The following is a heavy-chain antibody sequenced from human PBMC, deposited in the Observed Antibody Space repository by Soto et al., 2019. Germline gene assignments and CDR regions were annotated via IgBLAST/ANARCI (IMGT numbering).Heavy chain of an antibody. Sequence: PSQPLSLTSTVSGGRISRTSHHWCWIRQPPGKGLEWIGSIYESGSTNYSPCLKSRVTISVDTSINEFSLKLNSVTAADTAVYYCATRVNGLRYGQFDYSGQGTLVT. CDR3: ATRVNGLRYGQFDY. CDR1: GGRISRTSHH. V-gene: IGHV4-39*01. CDR2: IYESGST. D-gene: IGHD2-15*01. J-gene: IGHJ4*02.